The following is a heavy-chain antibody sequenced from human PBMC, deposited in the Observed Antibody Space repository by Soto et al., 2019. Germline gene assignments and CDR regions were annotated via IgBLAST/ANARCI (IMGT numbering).Heavy chain of an antibody. CDR3: ARRYSSSWYLNGMDV. J-gene: IGHJ6*02. Sequence: ASVKVSCKASGYTFTSYGISWVRQAPGQGLEWMGWISVYNGNTNYAQKLQGRVTMTTDTSTSTAYMELRSLRSDDTAVYYCARRYSSSWYLNGMDVWGQGTTVTVSS. CDR1: GYTFTSYG. V-gene: IGHV1-18*01. D-gene: IGHD6-13*01. CDR2: ISVYNGNT.